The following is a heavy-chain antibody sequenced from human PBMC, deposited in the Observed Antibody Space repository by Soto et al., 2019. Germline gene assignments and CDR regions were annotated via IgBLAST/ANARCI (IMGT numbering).Heavy chain of an antibody. CDR2: IWYDGSNK. D-gene: IGHD3-3*01. V-gene: IGHV3-33*01. Sequence: QVQLVESGGGVVQPGRSLRLSCAASGFTFSSYGMHWVRQAPGKGLEWVAVIWYDGSNKYYADSVKGRFTISRDNSKNTLYLQMKSLRAEDTAVYYCARDKRSGYMYYFDYWGQGTLVTVSS. J-gene: IGHJ4*02. CDR3: ARDKRSGYMYYFDY. CDR1: GFTFSSYG.